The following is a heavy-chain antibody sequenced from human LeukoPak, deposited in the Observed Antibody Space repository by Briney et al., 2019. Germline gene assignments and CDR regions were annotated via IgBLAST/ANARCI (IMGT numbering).Heavy chain of an antibody. CDR1: GYSFVSYG. CDR2: ISAYNGKT. CDR3: ARVRDTGYDENDF. Sequence: ASVKVSCKASGYSFVSYGMSWVRQAPGQGLEWMGWISAYNGKTNYPQKLQGRVTMTTDTSTNTGYMELRSLRFDDTAVYYCARVRDTGYDENDFWGQGTLVTVSS. J-gene: IGHJ4*02. D-gene: IGHD5-12*01. V-gene: IGHV1-18*01.